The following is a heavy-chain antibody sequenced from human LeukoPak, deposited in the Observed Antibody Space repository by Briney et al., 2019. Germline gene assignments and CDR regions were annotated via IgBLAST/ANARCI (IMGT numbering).Heavy chain of an antibody. D-gene: IGHD2-15*01. CDR3: ARYCSGSICYSGVDY. V-gene: IGHV3-23*01. CDR2: ISSDGGST. J-gene: IGHJ4*02. CDR1: GFPFSIYM. Sequence: GVPLRLSCAASGFPFSIYMMTWVRQAPGKGLEWVSTISSDGGSTYYADSVKGRFTISRDNSKNALYLQMSSLRAEDTAVYYCARYCSGSICYSGVDYWGQGTLVPVSS.